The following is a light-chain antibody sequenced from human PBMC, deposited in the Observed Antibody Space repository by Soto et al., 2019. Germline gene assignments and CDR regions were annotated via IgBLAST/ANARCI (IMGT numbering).Light chain of an antibody. Sequence: EAVLTQSPATLSLSPGERATLSCRASQSVSSNYLDWYQQKPGQAPRLLIYAVSSRATGIPDRFSGSGSGTDFTLTISRLEPEDSAVYYCQQYSASPRTFGPGTKVEIK. J-gene: IGKJ1*01. V-gene: IGKV3-20*01. CDR3: QQYSASPRT. CDR2: AVS. CDR1: QSVSSNY.